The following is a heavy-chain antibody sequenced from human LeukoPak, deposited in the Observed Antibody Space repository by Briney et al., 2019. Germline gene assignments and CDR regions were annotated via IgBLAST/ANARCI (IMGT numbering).Heavy chain of an antibody. J-gene: IGHJ4*02. CDR2: ISGSGGST. Sequence: PGGSLKLSCAASGLTFSSYAMSWVRQAPGKGLEWVSAISGSGGSTYYADSVKGRFTISRDNSKNTLYLQMNSLRAEDTAVYYCAKNPSSGWPYYSDYWGQGTLVTVSS. D-gene: IGHD6-19*01. V-gene: IGHV3-23*01. CDR3: AKNPSSGWPYYSDY. CDR1: GLTFSSYA.